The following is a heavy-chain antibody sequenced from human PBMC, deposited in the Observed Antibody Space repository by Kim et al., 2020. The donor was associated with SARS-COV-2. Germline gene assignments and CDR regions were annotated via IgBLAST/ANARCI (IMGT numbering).Heavy chain of an antibody. CDR2: INWNGDSI. V-gene: IGHV3-20*04. J-gene: IGHJ6*01. Sequence: GGSLRLSCAASRFAFDDYGMSWVRQAPGKGLEWVAGINWNGDSIGYADSVKGRFTISRDNGKNSLYLQMTSLRGEDTALYFCARHGAAAGNYFYHGMDV. CDR3: ARHGAAAGNYFYHGMDV. CDR1: RFAFDDYG. D-gene: IGHD6-13*01.